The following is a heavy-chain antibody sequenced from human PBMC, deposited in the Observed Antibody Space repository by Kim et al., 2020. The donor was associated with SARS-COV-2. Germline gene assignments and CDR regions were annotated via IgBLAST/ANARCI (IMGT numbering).Heavy chain of an antibody. J-gene: IGHJ4*02. Sequence: GGSLRLSCAGSGFTFSGYEMNWVRQAPGKGLEWVAYISSTGRTIYYADSVKGRFTISRDNAQNLMWLQMSNLRAEDTALYYCAMNLGACTGFGYWGQGTLVTVSS. D-gene: IGHD1-26*01. V-gene: IGHV3-48*03. CDR3: AMNLGACTGFGY. CDR2: ISSTGRTI. CDR1: GFTFSGYE.